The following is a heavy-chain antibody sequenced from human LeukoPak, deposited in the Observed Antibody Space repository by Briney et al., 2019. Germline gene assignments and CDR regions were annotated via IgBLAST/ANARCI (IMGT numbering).Heavy chain of an antibody. CDR1: GYSFTSYW. CDR2: IYPGDSDT. J-gene: IGHJ4*01. Sequence: GESLKISCKGSGYSFTSYWIGWVRQMPGKGLEWMGIIYPGDSDTRYSPSFQGQVTISADKSISTAYLQWSSLKATDTAMYYCARRFTRPDPNFDYWGQGTLVTVSS. CDR3: ARRFTRPDPNFDY. D-gene: IGHD3-16*01. V-gene: IGHV5-51*01.